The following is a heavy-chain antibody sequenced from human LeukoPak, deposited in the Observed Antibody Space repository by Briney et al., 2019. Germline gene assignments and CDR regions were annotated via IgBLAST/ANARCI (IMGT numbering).Heavy chain of an antibody. CDR3: AKSGYNRFDY. D-gene: IGHD5-24*01. CDR2: ITKTGGTT. J-gene: IGHJ4*02. CDR1: GFTFSTYA. V-gene: IGHV3-23*01. Sequence: GGSLRLSCVASGFTFSTYALSWVRQAPGKGLEWVSAITKTGGTTYYTDSVKGRFTISRDNSKNTLYLQMNSLRAEDTAVYYCAKSGYNRFDYWGQGTLVTVSS.